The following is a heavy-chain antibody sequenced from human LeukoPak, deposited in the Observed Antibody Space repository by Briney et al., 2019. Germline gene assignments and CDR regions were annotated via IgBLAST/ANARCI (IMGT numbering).Heavy chain of an antibody. Sequence: GGSLRLSCAASGFTFSSYAMSWVRQAPGKGLEWVSAISGSGGSTYYADSVKGRFTISRDNSKNTLYLQMNSLRAEGTAVYYCAKALRDYGDYYGMDVWGQGTTVTVSS. J-gene: IGHJ6*02. D-gene: IGHD4-17*01. V-gene: IGHV3-23*01. CDR3: AKALRDYGDYYGMDV. CDR2: ISGSGGST. CDR1: GFTFSSYA.